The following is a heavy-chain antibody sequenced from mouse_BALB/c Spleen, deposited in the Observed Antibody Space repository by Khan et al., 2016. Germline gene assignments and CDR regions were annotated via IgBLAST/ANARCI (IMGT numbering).Heavy chain of an antibody. V-gene: IGHV2-6-4*01. D-gene: IGHD2-10*01. CDR2: IWGGGST. Sequence: QVQLKQSGPGLVAPSQSLSITCTASGFSLSRYSVHWVRQPPGKGLEWLGMIWGGGSTDYNSALKPRLSISKDYSKSHVFLKTNSLQTDDTAIYYCARSLIWAALDYWGQGTSVTVSS. CDR1: GFSLSRYS. J-gene: IGHJ4*01. CDR3: ARSLIWAALDY.